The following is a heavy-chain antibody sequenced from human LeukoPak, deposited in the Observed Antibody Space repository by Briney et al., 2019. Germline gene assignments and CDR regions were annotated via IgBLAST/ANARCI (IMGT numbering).Heavy chain of an antibody. CDR2: VSADGRTQ. J-gene: IGHJ4*02. CDR3: AREFGHNRWGFDY. D-gene: IGHD5-24*01. V-gene: IGHV3-30*03. CDR1: GFTFRTYS. Sequence: GGSLRLSCAASGFTFRTYSIHWVRQAPGKGLEWVTVVSADGRTQLYSDSVKGRFTVSRDNSLNTLHLQMNSLKTEDTAVYYCAREFGHNRWGFDYWGQGALVTVSS.